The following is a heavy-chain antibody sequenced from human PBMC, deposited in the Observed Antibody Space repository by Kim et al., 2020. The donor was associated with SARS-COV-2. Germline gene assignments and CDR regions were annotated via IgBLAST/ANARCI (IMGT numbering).Heavy chain of an antibody. Sequence: ACPVRGRFTISRDNSKNTLFLQMDSLRVDDAAVYYCAKDLLYVPGRGYFDSWGQGVVVTVSS. V-gene: IGHV3-23*01. J-gene: IGHJ4*02. D-gene: IGHD3-10*01. CDR3: AKDLLYVPGRGYFDS.